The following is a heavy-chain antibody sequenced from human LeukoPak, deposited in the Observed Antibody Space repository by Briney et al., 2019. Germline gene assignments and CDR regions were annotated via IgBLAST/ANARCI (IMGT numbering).Heavy chain of an antibody. J-gene: IGHJ6*03. CDR1: GGSISSSSYY. Sequence: SETLSLTCTVSGGSISSSSYYWGWIRQPPGKGLEWIGSIYYSGNTYYNPSLKSRVTISVDTSKSQFSLKLNYVTAADTAVYYCARSNYYYYYMDVWGKGTTVTISS. CDR2: IYYSGNT. CDR3: ARSNYYYYYMDV. V-gene: IGHV4-39*01. D-gene: IGHD2/OR15-2a*01.